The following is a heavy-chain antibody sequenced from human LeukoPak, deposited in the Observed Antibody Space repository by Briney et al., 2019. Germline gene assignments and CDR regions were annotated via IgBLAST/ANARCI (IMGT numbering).Heavy chain of an antibody. V-gene: IGHV3-9*01. D-gene: IGHD3-10*01. J-gene: IGHJ3*02. CDR1: GFTFDDYA. CDR2: ISWNSGSI. CDR3: AKDHYYGSGSSYDAFDI. Sequence: PGRSLRLSCAASGFTFDDYAMHWVWQAPGKGLEWVSGISWNSGSIGYADSVKGRFTISRDNAKNSLYLQTNSLRAEDTALYYCAKDHYYGSGSSYDAFDIWGQGTMVTVSS.